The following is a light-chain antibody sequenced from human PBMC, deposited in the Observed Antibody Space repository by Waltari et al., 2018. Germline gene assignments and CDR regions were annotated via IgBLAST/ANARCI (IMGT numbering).Light chain of an antibody. CDR3: QHYSSYPYS. J-gene: IGKJ2*03. Sequence: TCRSSQSISRWVAWFQQKPGKAPKVLIYKASSLEGGVPSRFSGSGSGTEFTLTISSLQPDDFATYYCQHYSSYPYSFGQGTKLEIK. V-gene: IGKV1-5*03. CDR2: KAS. CDR1: QSISRW.